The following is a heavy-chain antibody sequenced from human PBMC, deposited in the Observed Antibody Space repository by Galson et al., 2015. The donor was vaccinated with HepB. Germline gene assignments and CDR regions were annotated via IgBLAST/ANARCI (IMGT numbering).Heavy chain of an antibody. CDR3: ARDYGNPQWLQF. CDR2: ISPYSGDT. Sequence: SVKVSCKASGSTFTNYGINWVRQAPGQGLEYMGWISPYSGDTNYAQKYQGRVTMTTDTSTSTAYMELRSLRSDDTAIYYCARDYGNPQWLQFWGQGTLVTVSS. J-gene: IGHJ4*02. D-gene: IGHD5-24*01. CDR1: GSTFTNYG. V-gene: IGHV1-18*01.